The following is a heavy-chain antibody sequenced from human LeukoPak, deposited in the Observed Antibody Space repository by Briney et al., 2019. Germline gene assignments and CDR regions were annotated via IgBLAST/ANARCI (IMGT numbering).Heavy chain of an antibody. Sequence: SETLSLTCAVSGYSLSSVYYWGWIRPPPGKGLEWIGSIYHSGSTYYNPSLKSQVTTSVDTSKNQFSLKLSSVTAADAAVYYCARRGDPNYFDYWGQGTLVTVSS. CDR1: GYSLSSVYY. CDR3: ARRGDPNYFDY. V-gene: IGHV4-38-2*01. CDR2: IYHSGST. D-gene: IGHD3-10*01. J-gene: IGHJ4*02.